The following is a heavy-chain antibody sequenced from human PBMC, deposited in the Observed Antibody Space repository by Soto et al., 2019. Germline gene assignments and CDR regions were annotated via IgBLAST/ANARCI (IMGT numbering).Heavy chain of an antibody. D-gene: IGHD2-15*01. V-gene: IGHV3-33*01. CDR2: IWYDGSNK. Sequence: QVQLVESGGGVVQPGRSLRLSCAASGFTFSSYGMHWVRQAPGKGLEWVAVIWYDGSNKYYADSVKGRFTISRDNSKNTLYLQMNSLRAEDTAVYYCARDRLAATIVGYCSGGSCYNYYGMDVW. CDR3: ARDRLAATIVGYCSGGSCYNYYGMDV. CDR1: GFTFSSYG. J-gene: IGHJ6*01.